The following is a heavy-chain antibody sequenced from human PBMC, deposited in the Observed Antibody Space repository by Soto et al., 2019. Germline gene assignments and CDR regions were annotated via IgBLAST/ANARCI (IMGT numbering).Heavy chain of an antibody. J-gene: IGHJ4*02. V-gene: IGHV3-30*18. D-gene: IGHD6-6*01. CDR3: AKIVPETRPVLDS. CDR2: ISFDGSEK. CDR1: GCMFSTFG. Sequence: VQLVESGGGVVQPGRSLRLSCSASGCMFSTFGMHWVRQAPGKGLEWVAVISFDGSEKNYADSVKGRFTISRDNSQSTLYLQMNSLRPDDTAVYYCAKIVPETRPVLDSWGQGTLVTVSS.